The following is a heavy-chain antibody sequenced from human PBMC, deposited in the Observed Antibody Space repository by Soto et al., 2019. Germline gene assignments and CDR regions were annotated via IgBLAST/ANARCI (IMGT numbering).Heavy chain of an antibody. Sequence: SETLSLTCTVSGGSISSGDYYWSWIRQPPGKGLEWIGYIYYSGSTYYNPSLKSRVTISVDTSKNQFSLKLSSVTAADTAVYYCARVASSGYSVIDYWGQGTLVTVS. CDR1: GGSISSGDYY. D-gene: IGHD3-22*01. CDR2: IYYSGST. V-gene: IGHV4-30-4*01. CDR3: ARVASSGYSVIDY. J-gene: IGHJ4*02.